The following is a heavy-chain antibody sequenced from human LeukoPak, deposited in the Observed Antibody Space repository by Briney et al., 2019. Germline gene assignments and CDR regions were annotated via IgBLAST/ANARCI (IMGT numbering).Heavy chain of an antibody. J-gene: IGHJ3*02. CDR3: ARDSRARGAFDI. CDR2: IYHSGST. Sequence: PSETLSLTCAVSGGAISSSNWWSWVRQPPGKGLEWIGEIYHSGSTNYNPSLKSRVTISVDKSKNQFSLKLSSVTAADTTVYYCARDSRARGAFDIWGQGTMVTVSS. V-gene: IGHV4-4*02. D-gene: IGHD3-10*01. CDR1: GGAISSSNW.